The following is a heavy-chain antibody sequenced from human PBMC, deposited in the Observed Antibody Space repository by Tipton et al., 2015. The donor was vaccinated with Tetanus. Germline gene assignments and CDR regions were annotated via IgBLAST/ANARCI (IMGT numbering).Heavy chain of an antibody. D-gene: IGHD3/OR15-3a*01. CDR3: ARDRGEDWTNFYYMDV. J-gene: IGHJ6*03. CDR2: INRDGSDK. V-gene: IGHV3-7*01. CDR1: GFTFTNYW. Sequence: SLRLSCAASGFTFTNYWLSWVRQTPGKGLEWVANINRDGSDKYYVDSVKGRFTISRDEAKNSLYLQMSSLRVGDTAVYYCARDRGEDWTNFYYMDVWGKGATVTVSS.